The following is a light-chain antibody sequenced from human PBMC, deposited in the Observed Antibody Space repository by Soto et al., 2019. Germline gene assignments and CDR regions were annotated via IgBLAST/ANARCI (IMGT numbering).Light chain of an antibody. Sequence: DIQLTQSPSFLSASIGDRVTITCRASQGIRSFLAWYQQKPGKAPNLLISGASILRTGVPSRFSGSGSGTEFTLTISSLQPYDFATYYCQHLNTYPLTFGGGTKVEI. CDR2: GAS. J-gene: IGKJ4*01. CDR3: QHLNTYPLT. CDR1: QGIRSF. V-gene: IGKV1-9*01.